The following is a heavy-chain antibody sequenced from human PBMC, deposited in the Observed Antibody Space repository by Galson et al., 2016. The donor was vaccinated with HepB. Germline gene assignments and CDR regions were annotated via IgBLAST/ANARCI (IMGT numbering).Heavy chain of an antibody. CDR1: GYTFTNYD. Sequence: SVKVSCKASGYTFTNYDFNWVRQATGQGLEWLGWMTPNSGNTGYAQKFQGRLSLTRDISTSTAYMELSSLTSDDTAVYDCARNRAFTGDFDYWGQGALVTVSS. V-gene: IGHV1-8*01. CDR3: ARNRAFTGDFDY. J-gene: IGHJ4*02. CDR2: MTPNSGNT. D-gene: IGHD7-27*01.